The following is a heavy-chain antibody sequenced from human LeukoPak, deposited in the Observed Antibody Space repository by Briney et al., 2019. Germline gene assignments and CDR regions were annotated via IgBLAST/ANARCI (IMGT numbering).Heavy chain of an antibody. CDR2: IYPGDSDT. J-gene: IGHJ4*02. Sequence: PGESLTISFKASGYSFTSYWIGWVRPMPGKGLEWMGFIYPGDSDTRYSPSFQGQVTISADKSITTAYLEWSSLKASDTAMYYCARSKEIDYWGQGTLVTVSS. D-gene: IGHD5-24*01. CDR1: GYSFTSYW. V-gene: IGHV5-51*01. CDR3: ARSKEIDY.